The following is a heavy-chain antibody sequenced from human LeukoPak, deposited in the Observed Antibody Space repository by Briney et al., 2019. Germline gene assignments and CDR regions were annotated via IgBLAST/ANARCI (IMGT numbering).Heavy chain of an antibody. CDR2: INPNSGGT. Sequence: ASVKVSRKASGYTFTGYYMHWVRQAPGQGLEWMGRINPNSGGTNYAQKFQGRVTMTRDTSISTAYMELSRLRSDDTAVYYCARDAASPDYDFWSGYYSVGIDYWGQGTLVTVSS. D-gene: IGHD3-3*01. CDR1: GYTFTGYY. V-gene: IGHV1-2*06. CDR3: ARDAASPDYDFWSGYYSVGIDY. J-gene: IGHJ4*02.